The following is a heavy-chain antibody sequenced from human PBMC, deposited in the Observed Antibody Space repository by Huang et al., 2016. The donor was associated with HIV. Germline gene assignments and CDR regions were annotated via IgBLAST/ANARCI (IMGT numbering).Heavy chain of an antibody. J-gene: IGHJ4*02. CDR1: GYTFSTYS. Sequence: ELQLVESGGGLAQPGGSLRLSCVASGYTFSTYSMNWVRQAPGKGREGVSYIRKTSGATSYAEAVKGRFTVSRDNVKNSLYLQMNRLRVEDTAMYYCVRDSSSGLQLRYWGQGALVIVS. CDR3: VRDSSSGLQLRY. CDR2: IRKTSGAT. V-gene: IGHV3-48*01. D-gene: IGHD3-22*01.